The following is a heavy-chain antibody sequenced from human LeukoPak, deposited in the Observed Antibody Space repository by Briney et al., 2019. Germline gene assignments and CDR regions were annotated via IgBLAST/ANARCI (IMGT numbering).Heavy chain of an antibody. D-gene: IGHD3-10*01. CDR1: GGSISLYY. J-gene: IGHJ4*02. V-gene: IGHV4-59*01. Sequence: SETLSLTCTVYGGSISLYYWSWIRQPPGKGLEWIGYFYDTRSPKYNPSLERRVTISVDMSRNQFSLNLTSVTAADTAVYYCARGRGSLTYWGQGTLATVSS. CDR3: ARGRGSLTY. CDR2: FYDTRSP.